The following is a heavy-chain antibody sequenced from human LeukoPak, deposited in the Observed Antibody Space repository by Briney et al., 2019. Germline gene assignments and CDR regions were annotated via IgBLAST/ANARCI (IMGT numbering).Heavy chain of an antibody. CDR1: GGSFSGYY. V-gene: IGHV4-34*01. Sequence: PSETLSLTCAVYGGSFSGYYWSWIRQPPGKGLEWIGEINHSGSTNYNPSLKSRVTISVDTSKNQFSLKLSSVTAADTAVYYCARDRRGYCSSTSCYRPRHYGMDVWGQGTTVTVSS. CDR2: INHSGST. J-gene: IGHJ6*02. CDR3: ARDRRGYCSSTSCYRPRHYGMDV. D-gene: IGHD2-2*01.